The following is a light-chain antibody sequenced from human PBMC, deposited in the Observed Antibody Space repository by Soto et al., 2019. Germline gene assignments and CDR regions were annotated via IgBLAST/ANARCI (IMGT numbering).Light chain of an antibody. V-gene: IGLV2-8*01. CDR1: SSDAGGYNC. J-gene: IGLJ2*01. CDR2: EVS. CDR3: SSYAGSNIPVV. Sequence: QSALTQPPSASGSPGQSVTISCTGTSSDAGGYNCVSWYQQHPGKAPKLMIYEVSKRPSGVPDRFSGSKSGNTASLTVSGLQAEDEADYYCSSYAGSNIPVVVGGGTKLTVL.